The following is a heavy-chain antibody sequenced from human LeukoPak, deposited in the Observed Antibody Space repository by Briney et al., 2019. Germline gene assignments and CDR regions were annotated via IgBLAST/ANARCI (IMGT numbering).Heavy chain of an antibody. V-gene: IGHV3-21*01. CDR2: ITGSSNYI. CDR1: GFTFSSYS. J-gene: IGHJ3*02. CDR3: ARDPTFDI. Sequence: PGVSLRLSCAASGFTFSSYSMNWVRQAPGKGLEWVSSITGSSNYIYHADSVRGRFTISRDNARNSLYLQMNSLRAEDTAVYYCARDPTFDIWGRGTMVTVSS.